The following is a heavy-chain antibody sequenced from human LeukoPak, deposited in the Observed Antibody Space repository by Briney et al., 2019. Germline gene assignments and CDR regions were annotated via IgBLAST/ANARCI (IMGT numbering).Heavy chain of an antibody. CDR3: AKRTGTTWNFDH. V-gene: IGHV3-23*01. J-gene: IGHJ4*02. D-gene: IGHD1-7*01. CDR1: GFTFSGYA. Sequence: GGSLRLSCAASGFTFSGYAMSWVRQAPGKGLEWISAISGSGGSTYYADSVKGRFTISRDNSKNTLYLQMNSLRAEDTAVYYCAKRTGTTWNFDHWGQGTLVTVSS. CDR2: ISGSGGST.